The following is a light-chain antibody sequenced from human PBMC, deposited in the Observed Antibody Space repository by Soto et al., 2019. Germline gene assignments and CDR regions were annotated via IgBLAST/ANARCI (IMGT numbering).Light chain of an antibody. CDR3: QSYDKSLSGVV. CDR1: SSNIGAGYD. J-gene: IGLJ2*01. Sequence: QSVLTQPPSVSGAPGQRVTISCSGSSSNIGAGYDVNWYRQLPGTAPKLLIYVSSNRPSGVPDRFSGSRSGTSAFLAISGLQAEDEADYYCQSYDKSLSGVVFGGGTKLTVL. V-gene: IGLV1-40*01. CDR2: VSS.